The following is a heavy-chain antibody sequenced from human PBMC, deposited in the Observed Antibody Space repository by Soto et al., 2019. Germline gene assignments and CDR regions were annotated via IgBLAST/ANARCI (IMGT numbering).Heavy chain of an antibody. J-gene: IGHJ3*02. CDR2: IYYSGST. CDR1: GGSISSSSYY. D-gene: IGHD2-15*01. V-gene: IGHV4-39*01. Sequence: SETLSLTCTVSGGSISSSSYYWGWIRQPPGKGLEWIGSIYYSGSTYYNPSLKGRVTISVDTSKNQFSLKLSSVTAADTAVYYCARFGYCSGGSCYLGSNDAFDIWGQGTMVTVSS. CDR3: ARFGYCSGGSCYLGSNDAFDI.